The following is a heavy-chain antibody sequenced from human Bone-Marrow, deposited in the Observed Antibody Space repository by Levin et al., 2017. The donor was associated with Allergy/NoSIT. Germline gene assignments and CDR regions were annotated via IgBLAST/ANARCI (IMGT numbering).Heavy chain of an antibody. V-gene: IGHV3-9*01. CDR1: GFTFDDYA. J-gene: IGHJ4*02. D-gene: IGHD2-15*01. Sequence: SLKISCAASGFTFDDYAMHWVRQAPGKGLEWVSGISWNSGSRGYADSVKGRFTISRDNAKNFLYLQMNSLRPEDTALYYCARDKMAATPYYLDDWGQGTLVTVSS. CDR3: ARDKMAATPYYLDD. CDR2: ISWNSGSR.